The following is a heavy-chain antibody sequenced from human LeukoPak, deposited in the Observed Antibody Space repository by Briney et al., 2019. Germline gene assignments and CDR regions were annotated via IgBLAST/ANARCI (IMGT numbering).Heavy chain of an antibody. CDR2: IIPIFGTA. CDR1: GGTFSSSS. J-gene: IGHJ4*02. D-gene: IGHD2-15*01. CDR3: ARVRWLLVNYFDY. Sequence: SVKVSCKASGGTFSSSSISWVRQAPGQGLEWMGGIIPIFGTANYAQKLQGRVTMTTDTSTSTAYMELRSLRSDDTAVYYCARVRWLLVNYFDYWGQGTLVTVSS. V-gene: IGHV1-69*05.